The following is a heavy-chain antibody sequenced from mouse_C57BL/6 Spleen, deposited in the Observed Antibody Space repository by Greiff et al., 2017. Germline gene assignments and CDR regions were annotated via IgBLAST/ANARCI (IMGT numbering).Heavy chain of an antibody. J-gene: IGHJ2*01. Sequence: QVQLQQPGAELVRPGSSVKLSCKASGYTFTSYWMHWVKQRPIQGLEWIGNIDPSDSETHYNQKFKDKATLTVDKSSSTAYMQLSSLTSEDSAVYYCARSADGYYVDYWGQGTTLTVSS. CDR1: GYTFTSYW. V-gene: IGHV1-52*01. D-gene: IGHD2-3*01. CDR2: IDPSDSET. CDR3: ARSADGYYVDY.